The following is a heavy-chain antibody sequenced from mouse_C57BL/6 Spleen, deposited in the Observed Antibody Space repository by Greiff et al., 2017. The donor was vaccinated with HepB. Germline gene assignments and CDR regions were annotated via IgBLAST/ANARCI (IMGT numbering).Heavy chain of an antibody. V-gene: IGHV1-69*01. Sequence: QVQLQQSGAELVMPGASVKLSCKASGYTFTSYWMHWVKQRPGQGLEWIGEIDPSDSYTNYNQKFKGKSTLTVDKSSSTAYMQLSSLTSEDSAVYYCARHYYGSSLDYWGQGATLTVSS. D-gene: IGHD1-1*01. CDR2: IDPSDSYT. J-gene: IGHJ2*01. CDR3: ARHYYGSSLDY. CDR1: GYTFTSYW.